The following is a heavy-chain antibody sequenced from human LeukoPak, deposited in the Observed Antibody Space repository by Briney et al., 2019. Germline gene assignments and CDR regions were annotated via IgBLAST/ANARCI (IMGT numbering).Heavy chain of an antibody. D-gene: IGHD2-2*02. V-gene: IGHV4-30-2*01. CDR2: IYHSGST. CDR3: ARQVRYCSSTSCYTGLFDY. Sequence: SQTLSLTCTVSGGSISSGGYYWSWIRQPPGKGLEWIGYIYHSGSTYYNPSLKSRVTISVDRSKNQFSLKLSSVTAADTAVYYCARQVRYCSSTSCYTGLFDYWGQGTLVTVSS. CDR1: GGSISSGGYY. J-gene: IGHJ4*02.